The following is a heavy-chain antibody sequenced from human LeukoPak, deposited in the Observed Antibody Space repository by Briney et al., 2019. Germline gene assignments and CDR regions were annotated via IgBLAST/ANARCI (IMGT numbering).Heavy chain of an antibody. V-gene: IGHV4-34*01. D-gene: IGHD2-21*02. CDR3: ARVSEYCGGDCLDAFDI. J-gene: IGHJ3*02. CDR1: GGSFSGYY. CDR2: INHSGST. Sequence: SETLSLTCAVYGGSFSGYYWSWIRQPPGKGLEWIGEINHSGSTNYNPSLKSRVTISVDTSKNQFSLKLSSVTAADTAVYYCARVSEYCGGDCLDAFDIWGQGTMVTVSS.